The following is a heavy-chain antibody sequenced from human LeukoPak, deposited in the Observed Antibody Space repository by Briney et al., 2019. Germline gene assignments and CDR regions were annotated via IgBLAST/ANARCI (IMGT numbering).Heavy chain of an antibody. CDR2: INSDESSI. J-gene: IGHJ4*02. D-gene: IGHD2-15*01. Sequence: PGGSLRLSCAASGFTFSSYCMHWVRQAPGKGLVWVSRINSDESSISYADSVKGRFTISRDNAKSTLYLQMNSLRAEDTAVYYCVRVVGGRQADYWGQGTLVTVSS. CDR1: GFTFSSYC. V-gene: IGHV3-74*01. CDR3: VRVVGGRQADY.